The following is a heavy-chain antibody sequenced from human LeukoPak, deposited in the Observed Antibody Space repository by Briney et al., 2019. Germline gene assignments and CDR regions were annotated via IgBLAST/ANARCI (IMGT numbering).Heavy chain of an antibody. V-gene: IGHV1-18*01. D-gene: IGHD1-26*01. J-gene: IGHJ4*02. Sequence: ASVKVSCKASGYTFTTYGINWVRQAPGQGLEWMGWISAYNGGYTNYAQRVQGRVTMTTDTSTSTAYMELRSLRSDDTAVYYCARDGIVGATYFDYWGQGTLVTVSS. CDR2: ISAYNGGYT. CDR3: ARDGIVGATYFDY. CDR1: GYTFTTYG.